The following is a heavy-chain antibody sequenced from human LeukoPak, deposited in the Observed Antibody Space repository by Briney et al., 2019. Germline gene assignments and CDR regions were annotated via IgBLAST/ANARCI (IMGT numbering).Heavy chain of an antibody. V-gene: IGHV3-23*01. CDR1: GFTFSNYA. Sequence: GGSLRLSCAASGFTFSNYAMSWVRQAPGKGLDWVSSISNSGGRTYYADSVKGRFIISRDNSKNTLYLQMNSLRPEDTAVYYCAKAPYGDEPSFDYWGQGTLVTVSS. D-gene: IGHD4-17*01. J-gene: IGHJ4*02. CDR2: ISNSGGRT. CDR3: AKAPYGDEPSFDY.